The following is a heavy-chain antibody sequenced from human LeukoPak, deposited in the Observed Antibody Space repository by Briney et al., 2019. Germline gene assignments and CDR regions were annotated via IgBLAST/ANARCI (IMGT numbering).Heavy chain of an antibody. J-gene: IGHJ6*04. V-gene: IGHV3-30*18. CDR2: ISYDGSNK. D-gene: IGHD3-10*01. CDR3: AKDRITMVRGVITTHYYYYGMDV. CDR1: GFTFSSYG. Sequence: GGSLRLSCAASGFTFSSYGMHWVRQAPGQGLEWVAVISYDGSNKDYAVSVKGRFTISRDNSKNTLYLQMNSLRAEDTAVYYCAKDRITMVRGVITTHYYYYGMDVWGKGTTVTVSS.